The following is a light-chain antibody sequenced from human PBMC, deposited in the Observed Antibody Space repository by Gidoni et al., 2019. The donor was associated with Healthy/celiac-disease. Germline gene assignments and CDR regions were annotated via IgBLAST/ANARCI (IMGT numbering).Light chain of an antibody. J-gene: IGKJ2*01. CDR2: AAS. CDR3: QRPGT. Sequence: IQLTQSPSSLSASVGDRVTITCRASQGISSYLAWYQQKPGKAPKLLIYAASTLQSGVPSRFSGSGSGTDFTLTISSLQPEDFATYYCQRPGTFGQGTKLEIK. CDR1: QGISSY. V-gene: IGKV1-9*01.